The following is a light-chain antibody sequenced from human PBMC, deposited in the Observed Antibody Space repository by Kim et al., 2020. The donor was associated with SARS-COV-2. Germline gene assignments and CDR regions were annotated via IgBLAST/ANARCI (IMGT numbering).Light chain of an antibody. J-gene: IGKJ4*01. CDR1: RNIYSS. Sequence: IVMTQSPATLSVSPGERATLSCTASRNIYSSFALYQQKPGQAPRPLIYGASIGATGIRARSSVSGSGTELTLIISSLQSEDSALDYCQRYSNRRQLTFGGGTKVDIK. CDR2: GAS. CDR3: QRYSNRRQLT. V-gene: IGKV3-15*01.